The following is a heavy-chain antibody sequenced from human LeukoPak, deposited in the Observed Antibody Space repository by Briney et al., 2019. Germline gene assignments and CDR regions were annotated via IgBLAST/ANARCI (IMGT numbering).Heavy chain of an antibody. Sequence: GGSLRLSCTSSGFTFSAYGMHWVRQAPGKGLEWVAFIRYDGSNEYYADSVKGRFTISRDNSKNTLWLQMDSLRVEDTAVYFCAKDLEKRGSSFCFDSWGQGALLSVSS. J-gene: IGHJ4*02. CDR3: AKDLEKRGSSFCFDS. D-gene: IGHD2/OR15-2a*01. V-gene: IGHV3-30*02. CDR1: GFTFSAYG. CDR2: IRYDGSNE.